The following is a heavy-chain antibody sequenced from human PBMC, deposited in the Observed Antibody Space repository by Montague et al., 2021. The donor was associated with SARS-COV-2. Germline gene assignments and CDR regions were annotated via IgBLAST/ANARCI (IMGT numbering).Heavy chain of an antibody. Sequence: PALVKPTQTLTLICSFSGFSLDASGAGVAWIRQPPGKALEWLGTIYWNNGKHYNSSLKTRLSISKDTSENQVALIMTDVDPADTATYFCAHREEDNNAYRWFDPWGQGTLVTVSS. CDR3: AHREEDNNAYRWFDP. CDR1: GFSLDASGAG. J-gene: IGHJ5*02. V-gene: IGHV2-5*01. D-gene: IGHD2-15*01. CDR2: IYWNNGK.